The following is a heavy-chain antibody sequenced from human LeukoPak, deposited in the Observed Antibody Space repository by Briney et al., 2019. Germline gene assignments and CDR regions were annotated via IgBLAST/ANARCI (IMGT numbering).Heavy chain of an antibody. CDR1: GYIFSNYW. Sequence: GESLKISCKGSGYIFSNYWIGWVRQMPGKGLEWMGIIYPGDSDTRYSPSFQGQVTISADKSISTAYLQWSSLKASDTAMYYCARAGSSGSLAFDIWGQGTMVTVSS. J-gene: IGHJ3*02. V-gene: IGHV5-51*01. D-gene: IGHD6-19*01. CDR2: IYPGDSDT. CDR3: ARAGSSGSLAFDI.